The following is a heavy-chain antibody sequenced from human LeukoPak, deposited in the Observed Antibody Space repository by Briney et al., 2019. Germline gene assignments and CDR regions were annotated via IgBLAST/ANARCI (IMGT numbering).Heavy chain of an antibody. V-gene: IGHV4-59*08. D-gene: IGHD6-13*01. J-gene: IGHJ4*02. Sequence: SETLSLTCTVSGGSISSYCWSWIRQPPGKGLEWIGYIYYSGSTNYNPSLKSRVTISVDTSKNQFSLKLSSVTAADTAVYYCARHHSSAAAGEFDYWGQGTLVTVSS. CDR2: IYYSGST. CDR1: GGSISSYC. CDR3: ARHHSSAAAGEFDY.